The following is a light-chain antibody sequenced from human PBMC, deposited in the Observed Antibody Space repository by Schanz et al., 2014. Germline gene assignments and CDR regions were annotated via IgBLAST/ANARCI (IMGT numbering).Light chain of an antibody. V-gene: IGLV2-14*03. CDR3: SSYTSSSTLV. J-gene: IGLJ3*02. Sequence: QSALTQPASVSGSPGQSITISCTGTSSDVGTYNYVSWYQHYPGKAPKFMIYDVSDRPSGVSNRFSGSKSGNTASLTISGLQTEDEADYYCSSYTSSSTLVFGGGTKLTVL. CDR2: DVS. CDR1: SSDVGTYNY.